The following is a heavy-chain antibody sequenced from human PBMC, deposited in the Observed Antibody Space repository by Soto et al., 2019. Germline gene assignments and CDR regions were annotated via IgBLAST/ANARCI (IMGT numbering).Heavy chain of an antibody. CDR1: GGSISSGGYY. V-gene: IGHV4-31*03. CDR3: ARDSEAKTYKRDGYYYYMDV. Sequence: SETLSLTCTVSGGSISSGGYYWSWIRQHPGKGLEWIGYIYYSGSTYYNPSLKSRVTISVDTSKNQFSLKLSSVTAADTAVYYCARDSEAKTYKRDGYYYYMDVWGKGTTVTVSS. D-gene: IGHD1-1*01. CDR2: IYYSGST. J-gene: IGHJ6*03.